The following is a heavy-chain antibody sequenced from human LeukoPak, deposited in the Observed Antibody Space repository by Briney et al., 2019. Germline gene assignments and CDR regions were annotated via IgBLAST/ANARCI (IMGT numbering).Heavy chain of an antibody. Sequence: GGSLRLSCAGSGFSFSSYGMHWVRQAPGKGLEWMAFIRSDGSNKYYADSVKGRFTISRDNSKNTLYLQMNSLRAEDTAVYYCAKDRTLNFDYWGQGTLVTVSS. CDR2: IRSDGSNK. CDR3: AKDRTLNFDY. J-gene: IGHJ4*02. CDR1: GFSFSSYG. D-gene: IGHD3/OR15-3a*01. V-gene: IGHV3-30*02.